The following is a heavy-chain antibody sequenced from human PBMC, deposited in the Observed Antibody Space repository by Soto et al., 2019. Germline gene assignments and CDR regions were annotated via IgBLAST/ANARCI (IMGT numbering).Heavy chain of an antibody. D-gene: IGHD3-10*01. J-gene: IGHJ4*02. CDR2: ILYTGST. CDR3: ARDGSGSPTVFDY. V-gene: IGHV4-4*02. CDR1: GGSISSHKW. Sequence: QVQLQESGPGLVKPSGTLYLTCAVSGGSISSHKWWTWVRQAPGKGLEWIGEILYTGSTSYNPSLMSLVTISLDRSENQFSRKVSAVTAADTAVYYCARDGSGSPTVFDYWGQGMLVTVSS.